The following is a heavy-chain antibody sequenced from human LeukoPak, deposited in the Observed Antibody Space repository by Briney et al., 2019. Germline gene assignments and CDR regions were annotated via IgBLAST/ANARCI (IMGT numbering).Heavy chain of an antibody. CDR3: ARGSWFGEGGVVPTFDY. Sequence: SVKVSCKASGGTFSSYAISWVRQAPGQGLEWMGGIIPIFGTANYAQKFQGRVTITADKSTSTAYMGLSSLRSEDTAVYYCARGSWFGEGGVVPTFDYWGQGTLVTVSS. CDR2: IIPIFGTA. CDR1: GGTFSSYA. J-gene: IGHJ4*02. V-gene: IGHV1-69*06. D-gene: IGHD3-10*01.